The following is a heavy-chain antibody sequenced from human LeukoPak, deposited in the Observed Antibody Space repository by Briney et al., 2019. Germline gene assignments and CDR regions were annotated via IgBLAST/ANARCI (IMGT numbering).Heavy chain of an antibody. J-gene: IGHJ3*02. CDR3: ARLQTWSGYPTDAFDI. CDR1: GVSISPYY. D-gene: IGHD3-3*01. Sequence: PSETLSLTCAVSGVSISPYYWAWIRQPPGKGLEWIGYIHTSGSNNQYPSLKSRVTISVDKSKNHFSLRLTSVTAADTAVYYCARLQTWSGYPTDAFDIWGQGTMVTVPS. CDR2: IHTSGSN. V-gene: IGHV4-4*09.